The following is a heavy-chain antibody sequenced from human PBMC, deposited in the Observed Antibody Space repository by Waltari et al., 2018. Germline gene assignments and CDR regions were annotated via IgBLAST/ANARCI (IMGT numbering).Heavy chain of an antibody. Sequence: QVQLQESGPGLVKPSETLSLTCTVSGGSLSSYYWSWIRQPPGKGLEWIGYIYYSGSTNYNPSLKSRVTISVDTSKNQFSLKLSSVTAADTAVYYCAGLPATITVGFDYWGQGTLVTVSS. CDR1: GGSLSSYY. V-gene: IGHV4-59*08. D-gene: IGHD5-12*01. CDR3: AGLPATITVGFDY. CDR2: IYYSGST. J-gene: IGHJ4*02.